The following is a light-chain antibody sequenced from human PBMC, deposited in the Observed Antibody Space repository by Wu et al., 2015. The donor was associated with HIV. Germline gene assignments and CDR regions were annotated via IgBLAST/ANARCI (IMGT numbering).Light chain of an antibody. V-gene: IGKV1-NL1*01. CDR2: AAS. Sequence: DIHMTQSPSSLSASVTDKVTITCRASQDIRNSVAWLQQRPGQAPKLLIYAASRLESEIPSRFSGTGYGTDFTLTISDLQPEDFATYYCQQNHDYPLTFGPGTKVDIK. CDR1: QDIRNS. J-gene: IGKJ3*01. CDR3: QQNHDYPLT.